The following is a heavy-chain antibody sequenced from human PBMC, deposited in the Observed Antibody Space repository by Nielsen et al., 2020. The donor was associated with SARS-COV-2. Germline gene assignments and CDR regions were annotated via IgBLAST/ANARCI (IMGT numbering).Heavy chain of an antibody. CDR3: ARQADEYSSPGGDY. Sequence: GESLKISCAASGFTFDDYGLSWVRPAPGKGLEWVSGINWNGGSTGYADSVKGGFTISRDNAKNSLYLQMNSLRAEDTALYHCARQADEYSSPGGDYWGQGTLVTVSS. D-gene: IGHD6-6*01. V-gene: IGHV3-20*01. CDR1: GFTFDDYG. CDR2: INWNGGST. J-gene: IGHJ4*02.